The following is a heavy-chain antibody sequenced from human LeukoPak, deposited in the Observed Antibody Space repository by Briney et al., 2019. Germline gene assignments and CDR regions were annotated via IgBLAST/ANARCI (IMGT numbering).Heavy chain of an antibody. V-gene: IGHV3-30*03. J-gene: IGHJ4*02. D-gene: IGHD5-18*01. CDR2: ISYDGSNK. CDR3: ARTAGYSYGEFDY. CDR1: GFTFSSYG. Sequence: GGSLRLSCAASGFTFSSYGMHWVRQAPGKGLEWVAVISYDGSNKYYADSVKGRFTISRDNSKNTLYLQMGSLRAEDMAVYYCARTAGYSYGEFDYWGQGTLVTVSS.